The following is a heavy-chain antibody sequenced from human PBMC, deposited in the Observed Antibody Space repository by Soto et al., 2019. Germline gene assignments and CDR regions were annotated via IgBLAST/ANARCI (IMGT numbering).Heavy chain of an antibody. CDR2: IYYSGST. Sequence: SETLSLTCTVSGGSISSSSYYWGWIRQPPGKGLEWIGSIYYSGSTYYNPSLKRRVTISVDTSKNQFSLKLSSVTAADTAVYYCATLAAAGTSGLFDIWGQGTMVTVSS. D-gene: IGHD6-13*01. CDR3: ATLAAAGTSGLFDI. CDR1: GGSISSSSYY. J-gene: IGHJ3*02. V-gene: IGHV4-39*01.